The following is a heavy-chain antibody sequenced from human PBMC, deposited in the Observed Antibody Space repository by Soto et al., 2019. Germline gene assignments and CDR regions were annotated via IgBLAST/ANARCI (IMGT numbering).Heavy chain of an antibody. V-gene: IGHV3-9*01. CDR3: AKSTGGTANGLDV. D-gene: IGHD2-8*02. J-gene: IGHJ6*02. CDR1: GFSFDDYA. Sequence: EVQLVESGGGLVQPGRSLRLSCAASGFSFDDYAMHWVRQAPGKGLEWVSGISWKSGCIGYADSVKGRFTISRDNAKNSLYLQMTSLTGDDTALYYCAKSTGGTANGLDVWGQGTTVTVSS. CDR2: ISWKSGCI.